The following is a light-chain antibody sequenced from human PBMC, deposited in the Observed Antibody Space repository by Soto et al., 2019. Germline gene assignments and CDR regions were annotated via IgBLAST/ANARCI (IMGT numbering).Light chain of an antibody. Sequence: QSALTQPPSASGSPGQSVTISCTGTSSDVGGYNYVSWYRQHPGKAPKLMIYEVTKRPSGVPDRFSGSKSGNTASLTVSGLQAEDEADYYCSSYAGSNNVVFGGGTKVTVL. V-gene: IGLV2-8*01. J-gene: IGLJ2*01. CDR1: SSDVGGYNY. CDR2: EVT. CDR3: SSYAGSNNVV.